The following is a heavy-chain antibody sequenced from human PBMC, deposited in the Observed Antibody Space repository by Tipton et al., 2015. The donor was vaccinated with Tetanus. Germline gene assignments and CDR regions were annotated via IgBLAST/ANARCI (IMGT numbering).Heavy chain of an antibody. CDR1: GFTFSTYG. CDR2: IKQDGSEK. D-gene: IGHD3-10*01. CDR3: ARGTGFDY. V-gene: IGHV3-7*05. Sequence: SLRLSCAASGFTFSTYGMSWVRQAPGKGLEWVANIKQDGSEKYYVDSVKGRFTISRDNAKNSLYLQMNSLRAEDTAVYYCARGTGFDYWGQGTLVTVSS. J-gene: IGHJ4*02.